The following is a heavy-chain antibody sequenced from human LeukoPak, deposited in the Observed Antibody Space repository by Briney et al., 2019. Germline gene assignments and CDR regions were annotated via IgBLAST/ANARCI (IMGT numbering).Heavy chain of an antibody. J-gene: IGHJ3*02. V-gene: IGHV1-69*04. CDR3: ARGTLRDYDSSGYCSVDAFDI. Sequence: GASVKVSCKASGGTFSSYAISWVRQAPGQGLEWMGRIIPILGIANYAQKFQGRVTITADKSTSTAYMELSSLRSEDTAVYYCARGTLRDYDSSGYCSVDAFDIWGQGTMVTVSS. CDR1: GGTFSSYA. D-gene: IGHD3-22*01. CDR2: IIPILGIA.